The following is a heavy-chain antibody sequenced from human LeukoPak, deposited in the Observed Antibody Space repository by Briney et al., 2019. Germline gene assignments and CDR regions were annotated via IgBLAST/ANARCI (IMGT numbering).Heavy chain of an antibody. CDR1: GFTFSSYA. J-gene: IGHJ4*02. CDR2: ISGSGGST. V-gene: IGHV3-23*01. CDR3: ATFYDSSGYYHFDY. D-gene: IGHD3-22*01. Sequence: GSLRLSCAASGFTFSSYAMSWVRQAPGKGLEWVSAISGSGGSTYYADSVKGRFTISRDNSKNTLYLQMNSLRAEDTAVNYCATFYDSSGYYHFDYWGQGTLVTVSS.